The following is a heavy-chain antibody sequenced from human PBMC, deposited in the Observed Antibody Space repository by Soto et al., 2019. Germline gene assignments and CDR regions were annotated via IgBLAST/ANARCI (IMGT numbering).Heavy chain of an antibody. V-gene: IGHV1-18*04. CDR2: IKVDSGYT. CDR3: ATSYDTGFDP. Sequence: QFQLVQSAAEVKKPGASVRVSCKAYGYPFIKYGISWIRQAPEQGLEWMGWIKVDSGYTNYAQKFQGRVTMTADTSSDTAFMELRSLRLDDTAVYFCATSYDTGFDPWGQGTLVSVSS. CDR1: GYPFIKYG. D-gene: IGHD3-9*01. J-gene: IGHJ5*02.